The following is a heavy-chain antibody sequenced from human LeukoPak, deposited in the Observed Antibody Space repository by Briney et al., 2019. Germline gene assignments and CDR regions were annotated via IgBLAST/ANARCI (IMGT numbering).Heavy chain of an antibody. D-gene: IGHD5-12*01. Sequence: GGSLRLSCAASGFTLSSYAMIRLRQAPGKGLEWVSAISGSGGSTYYADSVKGRFTISRDNSKNTLYLQMNSLRAEDTAVYYCAKVPRRCSGYNYRGHPDYWVQGTLVTVSS. CDR2: ISGSGGST. CDR1: GFTLSSYA. CDR3: AKVPRRCSGYNYRGHPDY. V-gene: IGHV3-23*01. J-gene: IGHJ4*02.